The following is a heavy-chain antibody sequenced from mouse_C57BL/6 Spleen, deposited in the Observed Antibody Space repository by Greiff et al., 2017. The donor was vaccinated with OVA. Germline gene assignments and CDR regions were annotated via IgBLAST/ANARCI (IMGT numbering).Heavy chain of an antibody. D-gene: IGHD1-1*01. Sequence: VKLQQPGAELVKPGASVKLSCKASGYTFTSYWMQWVKQRPGQGLEWIGEIDPSDSYTNYNQKFKGKATLTVDTSSSTAYMQLSSLTSEDSAVYYCAKTYYGSSYVDYWGQGTTLTVSS. J-gene: IGHJ2*01. CDR3: AKTYYGSSYVDY. CDR1: GYTFTSYW. V-gene: IGHV1-50*01. CDR2: IDPSDSYT.